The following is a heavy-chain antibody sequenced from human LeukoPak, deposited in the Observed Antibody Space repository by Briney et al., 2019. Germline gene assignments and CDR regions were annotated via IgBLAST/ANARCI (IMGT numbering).Heavy chain of an antibody. D-gene: IGHD3-22*01. V-gene: IGHV3-11*04. CDR2: FSSGDTNI. CDR3: AREIHSTGYYYAGGYMDV. CDR1: GFNFSDYY. Sequence: GGSLRLSCAASGFNFSDYYMSWVRQAPGRGLEWISFFSSGDTNIKYADSVKGRFTISRDNAKNSLYLQMNSPRAEDTAVYFCAREIHSTGYYYAGGYMDVWGEGTTVTVSS. J-gene: IGHJ6*03.